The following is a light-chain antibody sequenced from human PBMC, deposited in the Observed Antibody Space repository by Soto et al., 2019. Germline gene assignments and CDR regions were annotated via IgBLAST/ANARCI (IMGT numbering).Light chain of an antibody. CDR2: WAS. J-gene: IGKJ1*01. V-gene: IGKV4-1*01. Sequence: DIVMTQSPDSLAVSLGERATINCKSSQSVLHSSNNKNYLAWYQQKPGQPPKLLIYWASSRESGVPDQFSGSGSGTDFTLTISSLQAEDVAVYYCQQYYSTPRTFGQGTKVEIK. CDR1: QSVLHSSNNKNY. CDR3: QQYYSTPRT.